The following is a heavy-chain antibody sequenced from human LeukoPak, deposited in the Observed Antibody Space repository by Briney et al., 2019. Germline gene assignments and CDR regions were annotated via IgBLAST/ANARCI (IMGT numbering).Heavy chain of an antibody. J-gene: IGHJ4*02. CDR2: ISYDGSNK. D-gene: IGHD3-22*01. V-gene: IGHV3-30-3*01. CDR3: ARGYYYDSSGYYRD. Sequence: GRSLRLSCAASGFTFSSYAMHWVRQAPGKGLEWVAVISYDGSNKYYADSVKGRFTISRDNSKNTLYLQMNSLRAEGTAVYYCARGYYYDSSGYYRDWGQGTLVTVSS. CDR1: GFTFSSYA.